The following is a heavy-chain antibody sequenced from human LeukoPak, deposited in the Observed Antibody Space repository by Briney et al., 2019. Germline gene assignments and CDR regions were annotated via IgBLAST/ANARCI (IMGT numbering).Heavy chain of an antibody. D-gene: IGHD3-22*01. J-gene: IGHJ4*02. Sequence: SETLSLTCTVSGGSISSSSYYWGWIRQPPGKGLEWIGSIYYSGSTYYNPSLKSRVTISVDTSKNQFSLKPSSVTAADTAVYYCARVKSISSGYYYDYWGQGTLVTVSS. V-gene: IGHV4-39*07. CDR1: GGSISSSSYY. CDR2: IYYSGST. CDR3: ARVKSISSGYYYDY.